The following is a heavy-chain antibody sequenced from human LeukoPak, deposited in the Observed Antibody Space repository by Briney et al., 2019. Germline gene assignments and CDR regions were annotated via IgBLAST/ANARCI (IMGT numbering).Heavy chain of an antibody. CDR1: GFTFSSYA. Sequence: GGSLRLSCAASGFTFSSYAMSWVRQAPGKGLDWVSPISGSGGSKYYADSVKGRFTISRDNSKNTLYLQMNSLRAEDTAVYYCAKSGRRGYCSGGSRCSGNYFDYWGQGTLVTVSS. J-gene: IGHJ4*02. V-gene: IGHV3-23*01. D-gene: IGHD2-15*01. CDR3: AKSGRRGYCSGGSRCSGNYFDY. CDR2: ISGSGGSK.